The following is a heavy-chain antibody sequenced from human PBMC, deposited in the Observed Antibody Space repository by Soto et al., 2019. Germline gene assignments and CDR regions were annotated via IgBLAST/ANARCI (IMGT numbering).Heavy chain of an antibody. CDR3: ARARTYSSSWYGVYYYYYMDV. Sequence: SQTLSLTCAISGDSVSSNSAAWNWIRQSPSRGLEWLGRTYYRSKWYNDYAVSVKSRITINPDTSKNQFSLQLNSVTPEDTAVYYCARARTYSSSWYGVYYYYYMDVWGKGTTVTVSS. V-gene: IGHV6-1*01. J-gene: IGHJ6*03. D-gene: IGHD6-13*01. CDR1: GDSVSSNSAA. CDR2: TYYRSKWYN.